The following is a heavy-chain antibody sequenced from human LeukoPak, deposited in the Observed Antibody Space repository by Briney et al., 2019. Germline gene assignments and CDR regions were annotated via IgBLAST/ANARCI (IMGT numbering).Heavy chain of an antibody. D-gene: IGHD3-10*01. J-gene: IGHJ3*02. V-gene: IGHV3-30*18. CDR2: ISYDGSNK. Sequence: GGSLRLSCAASGFTLSSYGMHWVRQAPGKGLEWVAVISYDGSNKYYADSVKGRFTISRDNSKNTLYLQMNSLRAEDTAVYYCAKDFGFYYYGSGSYGHDAFDIWGQGTMVTVSS. CDR3: AKDFGFYYYGSGSYGHDAFDI. CDR1: GFTLSSYG.